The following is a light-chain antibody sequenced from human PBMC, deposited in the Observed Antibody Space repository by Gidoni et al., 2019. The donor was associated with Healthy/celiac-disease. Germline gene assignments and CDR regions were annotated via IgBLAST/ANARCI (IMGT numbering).Light chain of an antibody. V-gene: IGLV3-1*01. CDR2: QDS. CDR3: QAWDSSTYWV. Sequence: SYELTQPPPVSVSPGQTASITCSGDKLGDKYACWYQQKPGRSPVLVIYQDSKRPSGIPERFSGSNSGNTATLTISGTQAMDEADYYCQAWDSSTYWVFGGGTKLTVL. CDR1: KLGDKY. J-gene: IGLJ3*02.